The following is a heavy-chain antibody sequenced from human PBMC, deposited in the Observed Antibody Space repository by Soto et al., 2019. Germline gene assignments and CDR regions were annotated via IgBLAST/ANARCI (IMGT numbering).Heavy chain of an antibody. CDR2: IYYSGST. Sequence: SETLPLTCTVSGGSISSGGYYWSWIRQHPGKGLEWIGYIYYSGSTYYNPSLKSRVTISVDTSKNQFSLKLSAVTAADTAVYYCASLSYWDYFDYWGQGXLVTVYS. CDR1: GGSISSGGYY. J-gene: IGHJ4*02. V-gene: IGHV4-31*03. CDR3: ASLSYWDYFDY. D-gene: IGHD2-8*02.